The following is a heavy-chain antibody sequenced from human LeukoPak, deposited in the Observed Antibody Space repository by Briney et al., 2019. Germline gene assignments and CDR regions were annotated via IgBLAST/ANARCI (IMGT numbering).Heavy chain of an antibody. CDR1: GFIFSQYS. Sequence: GGSLRLSCAASGFIFSQYSMNWVRQAPGKGLEWVSHIRSSSETFYADSVKGRFTISRDNARNSLCLQMNNLRGEDTAIYYCARDAGNSGYGCDLWGQGTLVTVSS. D-gene: IGHD5-12*01. J-gene: IGHJ5*02. CDR2: IRSSSET. V-gene: IGHV3-48*01. CDR3: ARDAGNSGYGCDL.